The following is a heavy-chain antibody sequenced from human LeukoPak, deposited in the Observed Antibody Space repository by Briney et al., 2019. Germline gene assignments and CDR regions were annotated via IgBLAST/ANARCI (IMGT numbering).Heavy chain of an antibody. CDR1: GGSVRSSDSY. CDR2: IYYGGTT. J-gene: IGHJ4*02. D-gene: IGHD6-13*01. CDR3: ARRGLLLVSL. Sequence: SETLSLTCTVSGGSVRSSDSYWVWVRQPPGKGLEWVGSIYYGGTTYYNPSLKSRLTISVDTSNNQFFLRLTSVTAADTAVYYCARRGLLLVSLWGQGTLVSVSS. V-gene: IGHV4-39*01.